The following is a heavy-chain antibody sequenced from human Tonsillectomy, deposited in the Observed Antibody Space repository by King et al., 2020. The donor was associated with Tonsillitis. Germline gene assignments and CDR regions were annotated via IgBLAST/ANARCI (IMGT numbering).Heavy chain of an antibody. CDR2: ISYDGSNK. Sequence: VQLVESGGGVVQPGWSLRLSCAASGFTFSSYAFHWVRQAPGKGLEWVAFISYDGSNKYYAVSVKGRLTISRDNSKNTLYLQMNSLRAEDTAVYYCARDHNYYGSGSYLYFDYWGQGTLVTVSS. CDR1: GFTFSSYA. CDR3: ARDHNYYGSGSYLYFDY. D-gene: IGHD3-10*01. V-gene: IGHV3-30-3*01. J-gene: IGHJ4*02.